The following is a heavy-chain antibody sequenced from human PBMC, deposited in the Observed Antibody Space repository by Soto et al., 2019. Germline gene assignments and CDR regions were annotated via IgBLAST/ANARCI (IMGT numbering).Heavy chain of an antibody. Sequence: PTQTLSLTDDSSGGSVSSNSAAWNWIRQSPSRGLEWLGRTYYRSKWYNDYAVSVKSRITINPDTSKNQFSLQLNSVTPEDTAVYYCVRKDGTGDSSGWYSDAFDIWGQGTMVTVSS. D-gene: IGHD6-19*01. CDR3: VRKDGTGDSSGWYSDAFDI. CDR1: GGSVSSNSAA. V-gene: IGHV6-1*01. CDR2: TYYRSKWYN. J-gene: IGHJ3*02.